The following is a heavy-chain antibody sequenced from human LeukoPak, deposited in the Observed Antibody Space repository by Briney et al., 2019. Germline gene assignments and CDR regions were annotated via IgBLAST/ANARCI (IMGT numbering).Heavy chain of an antibody. Sequence: PGGSLRLSCAASGFTFSSYEMNWVRQAPGKGLEWVSYISNSGSAIYYADSVKGRFTISRDNAKNSLSLQMNSLRAEDTGVYYCARGSSKTTQYYYGMDVWGQGTTVTVS. CDR1: GFTFSSYE. J-gene: IGHJ6*02. CDR3: ARGSSKTTQYYYGMDV. D-gene: IGHD1-1*01. V-gene: IGHV3-48*03. CDR2: ISNSGSAI.